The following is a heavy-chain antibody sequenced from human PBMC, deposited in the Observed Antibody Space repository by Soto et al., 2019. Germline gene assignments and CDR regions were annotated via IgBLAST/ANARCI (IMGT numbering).Heavy chain of an antibody. CDR2: IYHSGRT. CDR3: ARGVGSRSWKGYYYGMDV. Sequence: SLAVTGAVSGYPVTGDYCWGWIRQPPGKGLEWIGSIYHSGRTYFNPSLKSRVTISVDTSKNPFSLKLSSVTATDTAVYYCARGVGSRSWKGYYYGMDVGGQGT. J-gene: IGHJ6*02. V-gene: IGHV4-38-2*01. D-gene: IGHD6-13*01. CDR1: GYPVTGDYC.